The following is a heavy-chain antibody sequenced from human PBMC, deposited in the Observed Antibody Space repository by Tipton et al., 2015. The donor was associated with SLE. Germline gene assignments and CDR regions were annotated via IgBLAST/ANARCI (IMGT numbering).Heavy chain of an antibody. V-gene: IGHV4-4*07. D-gene: IGHD2-8*01. CDR3: ARHDTNYGRNWFDP. J-gene: IGHJ5*02. CDR1: GGSITTNY. Sequence: TLSLTCTVSGGSITTNYWSWIRQPAGKGLEWIGRMYNSGSTDYNPSLKSRVTILVDTSKNQFSLKLTSVTAADTAVDYCARHDTNYGRNWFDPWGQGTLVTVSS. CDR2: MYNSGST.